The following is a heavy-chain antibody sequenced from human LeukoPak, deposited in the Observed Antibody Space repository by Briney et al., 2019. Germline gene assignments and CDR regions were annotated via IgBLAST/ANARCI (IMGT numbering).Heavy chain of an antibody. Sequence: GGSLRLSCAASGFTFSSYSMNWVRQAPGKGLEWVSSISSSSSYIYYADSVKGRFTISRDNAKNSLYLQMNSLRAEDTAVYYCARGERNYYDSSGPADFDYWGQGTLVTVSS. J-gene: IGHJ4*02. D-gene: IGHD3-22*01. CDR1: GFTFSSYS. V-gene: IGHV3-21*01. CDR2: ISSSSSYI. CDR3: ARGERNYYDSSGPADFDY.